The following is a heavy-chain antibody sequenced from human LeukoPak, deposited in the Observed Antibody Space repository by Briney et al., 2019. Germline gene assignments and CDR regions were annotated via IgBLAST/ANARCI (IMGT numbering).Heavy chain of an antibody. J-gene: IGHJ4*02. CDR3: AREGSSGSYHDY. V-gene: IGHV3-48*01. Sequence: PGGSLRLSCAASGFTFSSYSMNWVRQAPGKGLEWVSYIRSSSSSRYYADSVKGRFTISRDNAKNSLYLQMNSLRAEDTAVYYCAREGSSGSYHDYWGQGTLVTVSS. CDR2: IRSSSSSR. CDR1: GFTFSSYS. D-gene: IGHD3-10*01.